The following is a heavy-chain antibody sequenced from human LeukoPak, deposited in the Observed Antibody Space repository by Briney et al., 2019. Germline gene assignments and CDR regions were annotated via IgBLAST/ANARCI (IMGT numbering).Heavy chain of an antibody. D-gene: IGHD3-9*01. V-gene: IGHV3-23*01. Sequence: PGGSLRLSCAASGFTFSNYAMSWVRRAPGKGLEWVSAITGSGSGIYYADSMKSRFTISRDNSKNTLYLQINSLRAEDTAVYYCAKWGDYDVLTGYYVSDYWGQGTLVTVSS. CDR1: GFTFSNYA. J-gene: IGHJ4*02. CDR3: AKWGDYDVLTGYYVSDY. CDR2: ITGSGSGI.